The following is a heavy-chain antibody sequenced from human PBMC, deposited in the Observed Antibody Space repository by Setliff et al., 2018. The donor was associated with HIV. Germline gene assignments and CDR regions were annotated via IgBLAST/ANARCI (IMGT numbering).Heavy chain of an antibody. CDR3: VKDYVARRSYTYGYDY. V-gene: IGHV3-30*02. Sequence: GGSLRLSCAGYGLTFNSYGMHWVRQAPGKGLEWLALIWYDESHKYYANSVKGRFTVSRDNSKTTVYLQMNSLRAEDTAVYYCVKDYVARRSYTYGYDYWGQGTLVTVSS. D-gene: IGHD5-18*01. CDR2: IWYDESHK. CDR1: GLTFNSYG. J-gene: IGHJ4*02.